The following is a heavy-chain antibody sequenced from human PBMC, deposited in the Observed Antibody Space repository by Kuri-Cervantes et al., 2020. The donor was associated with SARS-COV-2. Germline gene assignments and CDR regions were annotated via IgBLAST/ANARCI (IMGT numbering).Heavy chain of an antibody. CDR2: ISSSGSTI. CDR1: GFTFSSYS. CDR3: ARGDIAVDGALDY. V-gene: IGHV3-48*04. J-gene: IGHJ4*02. D-gene: IGHD6-19*01. Sequence: GGSLRLSCAASGFTFSSYSMNWVRQAPGEGLEWVSYISSSGSTIYYADSVKGRFTISRDNAKNSLYLQMNSLRAEDTALYYCARGDIAVDGALDYWGQGTLVTDSS.